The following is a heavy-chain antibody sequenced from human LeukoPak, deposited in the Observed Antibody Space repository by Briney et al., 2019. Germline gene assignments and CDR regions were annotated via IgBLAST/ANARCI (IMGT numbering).Heavy chain of an antibody. V-gene: IGHV1-46*01. J-gene: IGHJ4*02. Sequence: ASVKVSCKASGYTFTGYHIHWVRQAPGQGLEWVGRIIPDSGATNYAQKFRDRVTMTSDTATSTVYMELSSLRSEDTAVYHCVREESGGYFDYWGQGTLVSVSS. D-gene: IGHD2-8*02. CDR1: GYTFTGYH. CDR3: VREESGGYFDY. CDR2: IIPDSGAT.